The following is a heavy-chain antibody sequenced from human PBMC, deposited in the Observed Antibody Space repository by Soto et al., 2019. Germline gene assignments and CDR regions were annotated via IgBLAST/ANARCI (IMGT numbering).Heavy chain of an antibody. CDR3: ARDFGGYYYDSSGYLLKPFDY. D-gene: IGHD3-22*01. J-gene: IGHJ4*02. CDR1: GYTFTSYG. CDR2: ISAYNGNT. Sequence: ASVKVSCKASGYTFTSYGISWVRQAPGQGLEWMGWISAYNGNTNYAQKLQGRVTMTTDTSTSTAYMELRSLRSDDTAVYYCARDFGGYYYDSSGYLLKPFDYWGPATLDTVSS. V-gene: IGHV1-18*01.